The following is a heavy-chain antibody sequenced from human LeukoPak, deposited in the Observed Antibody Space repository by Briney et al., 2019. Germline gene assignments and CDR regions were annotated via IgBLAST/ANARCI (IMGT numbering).Heavy chain of an antibody. V-gene: IGHV3-21*01. CDR2: ISSSSSYI. CDR3: ARDLKLFRQLVSYFDY. CDR1: GLTFSSYS. J-gene: IGHJ4*02. Sequence: VGSLRLSYAASGLTFSSYSMNWVRQAPGKGLEWVSSISSSSSYIYYADSVKGRFTISRDNAKNSLYLQMNSLRAEDTAVYYCARDLKLFRQLVSYFDYWGQGTLVTVSS. D-gene: IGHD6-6*01.